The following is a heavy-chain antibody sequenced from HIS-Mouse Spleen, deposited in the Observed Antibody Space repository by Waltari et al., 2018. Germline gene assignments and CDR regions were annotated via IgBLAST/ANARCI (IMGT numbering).Heavy chain of an antibody. J-gene: IGHJ4*02. D-gene: IGHD3-10*01. CDR1: AGSISSSSYY. V-gene: IGHV4-39*07. CDR2: IYYSGST. CDR3: ARVRGYYFDY. Sequence: QLQLQESGPGLVKPSETLSLTCTVSAGSISSSSYYWGWIRQPPGKGLEWIGSIYYSGSTYYNPSLKSRVTISVDTSKNQFSLKLSSVTAADTAVYYCARVRGYYFDYWGQGTLVTVSS.